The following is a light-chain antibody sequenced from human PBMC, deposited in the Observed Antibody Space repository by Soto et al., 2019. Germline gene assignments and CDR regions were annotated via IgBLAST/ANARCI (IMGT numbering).Light chain of an antibody. CDR3: QQYNSFSKT. CDR2: AAS. V-gene: IGKV4-1*01. J-gene: IGKJ1*01. CDR1: QSVLYSSNNKNY. Sequence: EIVVTQSPDSLAVSLGERATINCKSSQSVLYSSNNKNYLAWYQQKPGKAPNLLIYAASTLETGVPSRFSGSGYGTEFTLTIASLQPDDSASYYCQQYNSFSKTFGRGTKVDIK.